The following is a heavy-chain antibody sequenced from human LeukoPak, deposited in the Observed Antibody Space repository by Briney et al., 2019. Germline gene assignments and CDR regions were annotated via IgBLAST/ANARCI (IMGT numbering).Heavy chain of an antibody. CDR2: ISYDGSDK. V-gene: IGHV3-30*04. Sequence: GGSLRLSCAASGSSFSSYAMHWVRQAPGKGLEWVAVISYDGSDKKYGDSVKGRFTTSRDNSKNTVYLQMNSLRAEDTAVYYCARDAIAVAYRAEYFQHWGQGTLVTVSS. CDR1: GSSFSSYA. CDR3: ARDAIAVAYRAEYFQH. D-gene: IGHD6-19*01. J-gene: IGHJ1*01.